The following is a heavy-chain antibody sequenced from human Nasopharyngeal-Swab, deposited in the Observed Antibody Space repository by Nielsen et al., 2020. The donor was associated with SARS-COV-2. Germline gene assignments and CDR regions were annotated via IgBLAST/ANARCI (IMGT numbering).Heavy chain of an antibody. CDR2: IWYDGSNK. Sequence: GESLKISCAASGFTFSSYDMHWVRQAPGKGLEWVAVIWYDGSNKYYADSVKGRFTISRDNSKNTLYLQMNSLRAEDTAIYYCARDEAGTANSGFDYWGQGTLVTVSS. CDR3: ARDEAGTANSGFDY. J-gene: IGHJ4*02. V-gene: IGHV3-33*08. CDR1: GFTFSSYD. D-gene: IGHD1-1*01.